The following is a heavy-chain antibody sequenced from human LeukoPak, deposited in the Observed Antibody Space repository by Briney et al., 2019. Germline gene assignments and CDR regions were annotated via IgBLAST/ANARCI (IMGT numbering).Heavy chain of an antibody. Sequence: SVKVSCKASGGTFSNYAISWVRQAPGQGLEWMGGIIPIFGTANYAQKFRGRVTITADKSTSKAYMELRSLRSDDTAVYYCARDCSGGSCSSGRFDYWGQGTLVTVSS. CDR3: ARDCSGGSCSSGRFDY. V-gene: IGHV1-69*06. D-gene: IGHD2-15*01. CDR1: GGTFSNYA. CDR2: IIPIFGTA. J-gene: IGHJ4*02.